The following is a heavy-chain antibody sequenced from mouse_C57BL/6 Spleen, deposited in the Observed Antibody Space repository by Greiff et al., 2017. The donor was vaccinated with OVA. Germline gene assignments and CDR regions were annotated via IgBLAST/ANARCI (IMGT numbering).Heavy chain of an antibody. CDR1: GYTFTSYW. CDR2: IDPSDSYT. Sequence: QVQLQQPGAELVMPGASVKLSCKASGYTFTSYWMHWVKQRPGQGLEWIGEIDPSDSYTNYNQKFKGKSTLTVDKSSSTAYMQLSSLTSEDSAVYYCARGGGAHFDYWGQGTTLTVSS. CDR3: ARGGGAHFDY. D-gene: IGHD3-1*01. J-gene: IGHJ2*01. V-gene: IGHV1-69*01.